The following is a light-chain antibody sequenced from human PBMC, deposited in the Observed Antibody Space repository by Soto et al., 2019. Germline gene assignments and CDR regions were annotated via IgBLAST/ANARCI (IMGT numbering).Light chain of an antibody. J-gene: IGKJ4*01. Sequence: DVQMIQSPSSVSASVGDRVSTTCRASQDISSWVALYQQRPGKAIKLLIYAATILQSGVPSRLSGSGSGTAFTLNISKLQPEDFASYFCQQANSFTLPFGGGTKVDIX. CDR3: QQANSFTLP. CDR2: AAT. CDR1: QDISSW. V-gene: IGKV1-12*01.